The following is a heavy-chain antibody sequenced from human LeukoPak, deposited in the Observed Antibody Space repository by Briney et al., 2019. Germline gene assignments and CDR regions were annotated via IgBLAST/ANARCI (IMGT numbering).Heavy chain of an antibody. CDR1: SGSISSGDYY. J-gene: IGHJ5*02. D-gene: IGHD6-13*01. V-gene: IGHV4-30-4*01. Sequence: SETLSLTCTVSSGSISSGDYYWSWIRQPPGKGLEWIGYIYYSGSTYYNPSLKSRVTISVDTSKNQFSLKLSSVTAADTAVYYCARVESIAAAGTGWFDPWGQGTLVTVSS. CDR2: IYYSGST. CDR3: ARVESIAAAGTGWFDP.